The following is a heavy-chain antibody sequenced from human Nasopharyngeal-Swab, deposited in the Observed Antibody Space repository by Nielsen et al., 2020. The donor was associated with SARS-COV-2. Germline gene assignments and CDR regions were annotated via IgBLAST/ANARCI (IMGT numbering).Heavy chain of an antibody. D-gene: IGHD1-26*01. V-gene: IGHV3-49*01. CDR1: GFTFDAYA. CDR3: ARSVGSFYGQGAFDI. J-gene: IGHJ3*02. Sequence: GGSLRLSCTTSGFTFDAYAMSWFRKAPGKGLEWVGFIRSKIYSGAPEYAASVKGRFTISRDGAESIAFLQMNSLETEDTGVYYCARSVGSFYGQGAFDIWGQGTMVTVSS. CDR2: IRSKIYSGAP.